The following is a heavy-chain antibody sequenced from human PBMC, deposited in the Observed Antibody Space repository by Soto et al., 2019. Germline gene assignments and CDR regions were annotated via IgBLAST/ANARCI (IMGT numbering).Heavy chain of an antibody. V-gene: IGHV4-39*01. CDR3: ARHDHPHKIVATRLYFDY. CDR1: GGSISSSSYY. CDR2: IYYSGST. D-gene: IGHD5-12*01. Sequence: SETLSLTCTVSGGSISSSSYYWGWIRQPPGKGLEWIGSIYYSGSTYYNPSLKSRVTISVDTSKNQFSLKLSSVTAADTAVYYCARHDHPHKIVATRLYFDYWGQGTLVTVSS. J-gene: IGHJ4*02.